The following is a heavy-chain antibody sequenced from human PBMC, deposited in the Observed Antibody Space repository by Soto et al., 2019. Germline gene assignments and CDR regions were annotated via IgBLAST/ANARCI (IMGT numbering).Heavy chain of an antibody. V-gene: IGHV3-30-3*01. D-gene: IGHD2-15*01. CDR2: ISYDGSNK. CDR1: EFTFSSYA. CDR3: ARDPPIVVVVAATPYFDY. Sequence: QVQLVESGGGVVQPGRSLRLSCAASEFTFSSYAMHWVRQAPGKGLEWVAVISYDGSNKYYADSVKGRFTISRDNSKNTLYLQMNSLRAEDTAVYYCARDPPIVVVVAATPYFDYWGQGTLVTVSS. J-gene: IGHJ4*02.